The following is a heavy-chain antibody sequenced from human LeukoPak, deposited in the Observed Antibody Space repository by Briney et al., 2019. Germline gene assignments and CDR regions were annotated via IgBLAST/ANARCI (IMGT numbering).Heavy chain of an antibody. J-gene: IGHJ4*02. CDR1: GGSISSSRYY. V-gene: IGHV4-39*02. CDR2: IYYSGST. D-gene: IGHD3-16*02. Sequence: SETLSLTCTVSGGSISSSRYYWDWIRQPPGKGLEWIGSIYYSGSTYYNPSLKSRVTISVDTSKNQFSLKLSSVTAADTAVYYCARDSGRYFRFDYWGQGTPVTVSS. CDR3: ARDSGRYFRFDY.